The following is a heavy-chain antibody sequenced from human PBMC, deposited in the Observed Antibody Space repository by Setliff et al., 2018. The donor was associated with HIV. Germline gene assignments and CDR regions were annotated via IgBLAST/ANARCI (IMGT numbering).Heavy chain of an antibody. CDR3: ARDRGYPDSFNI. CDR1: GFTFGDYA. V-gene: IGHV3-49*04. J-gene: IGHJ3*02. D-gene: IGHD3-10*01. Sequence: GGSLRLSCTASGFTFGDYAMSWVRQAPGKGLEWVGFIRSKAYGGTTEYAASVKGRFTISRDDSKNTLYLQMNSLRAEDTAVYYCARDRGYPDSFNIWGQGTVVTVSS. CDR2: IRSKAYGGTT.